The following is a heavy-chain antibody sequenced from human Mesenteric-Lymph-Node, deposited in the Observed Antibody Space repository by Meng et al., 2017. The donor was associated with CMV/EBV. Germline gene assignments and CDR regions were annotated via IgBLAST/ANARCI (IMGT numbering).Heavy chain of an antibody. Sequence: GSLRLSCAVYGGSFSGYYWSWIRQPPGKGLEWIGEINHSGSTNYNPSLKSRVTISVDTSKNQFSLKLSSVTAADTAVYYCARGGRGRIAARGRGFDYWGQGTLVTVSS. CDR1: GGSFSGYY. J-gene: IGHJ4*02. CDR2: INHSGST. V-gene: IGHV4-34*01. D-gene: IGHD6-13*01. CDR3: ARGGRGRIAARGRGFDY.